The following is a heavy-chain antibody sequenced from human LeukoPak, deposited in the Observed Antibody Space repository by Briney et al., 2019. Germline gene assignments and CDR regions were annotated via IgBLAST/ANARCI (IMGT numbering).Heavy chain of an antibody. Sequence: SQTLSLTCTVSGASISSGVYYWSWIRQHPVKGLEWIGYIYYSGSTYYNPSLKSRVTISIDTSNNQLSLKLSSVTAADTAVYYCARDRVRGSITYAGFDPWGQGTLVTVSS. J-gene: IGHJ5*02. CDR1: GASISSGVYY. CDR2: IYYSGST. V-gene: IGHV4-31*03. D-gene: IGHD3-10*01. CDR3: ARDRVRGSITYAGFDP.